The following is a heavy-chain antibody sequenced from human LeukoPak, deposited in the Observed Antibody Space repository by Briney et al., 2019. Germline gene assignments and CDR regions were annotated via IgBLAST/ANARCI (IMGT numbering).Heavy chain of an antibody. CDR3: ATSSSSWNWFDP. Sequence: SETLSLTCTVSGVSISSSYSYWSWIRQPPGKGLEWIGEINHSGSTNYNPSLKSRVTISVDTSKNQFSLKLSSVTAADTAVYYCATSSSSWNWFDPWGQGTLVTVSS. D-gene: IGHD6-13*01. V-gene: IGHV4-39*07. CDR2: INHSGST. CDR1: GVSISSSYSY. J-gene: IGHJ5*02.